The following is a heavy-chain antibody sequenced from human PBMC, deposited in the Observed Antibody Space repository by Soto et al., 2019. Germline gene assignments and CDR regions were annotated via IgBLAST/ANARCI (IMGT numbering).Heavy chain of an antibody. CDR1: GFTFSSYA. Sequence: GGALRLSCAASGFTFSSYAMSWVRPAPGEGVEWGSAISGSGGSTYYADSVKGRFTISRDNSKNTLYLQMNSLRAEDTAVYYCAKDQTDIVVVVAATHYYYGMDVWGQGTTVTVSS. CDR3: AKDQTDIVVVVAATHYYYGMDV. CDR2: ISGSGGST. V-gene: IGHV3-23*01. D-gene: IGHD2-15*01. J-gene: IGHJ6*02.